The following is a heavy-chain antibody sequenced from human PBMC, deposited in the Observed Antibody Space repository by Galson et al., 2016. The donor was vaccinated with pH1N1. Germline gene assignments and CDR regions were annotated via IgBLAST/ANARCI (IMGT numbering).Heavy chain of an antibody. CDR1: GYSFSSYW. D-gene: IGHD1-26*01. J-gene: IGHJ4*02. Sequence: QSGAEVKKPGESLKISCQVSGYSFSSYWVAWVRQMPGTGLEWMAIMYPDDSDIKHSPSFEGQVTIAADKSISTAYLQWSSLKASDTAMYYCARYSGSFFFDYWGQGTLVTVSS. V-gene: IGHV5-51*01. CDR2: MYPDDSDI. CDR3: ARYSGSFFFDY.